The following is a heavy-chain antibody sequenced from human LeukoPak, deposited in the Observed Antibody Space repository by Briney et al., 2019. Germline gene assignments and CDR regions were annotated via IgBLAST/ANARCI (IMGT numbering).Heavy chain of an antibody. V-gene: IGHV3-9*01. Sequence: PGRSLRLSCAASGFTFYDYAMHWVRQAPGKGLEWVSGISWNSGSIGYADSVKGRFTISRDNAKNSLYLQMNSLRAEDTALYYCAKDIGRFPHALDIWGQGTMVTVSS. J-gene: IGHJ3*02. D-gene: IGHD2-21*01. CDR3: AKDIGRFPHALDI. CDR1: GFTFYDYA. CDR2: ISWNSGSI.